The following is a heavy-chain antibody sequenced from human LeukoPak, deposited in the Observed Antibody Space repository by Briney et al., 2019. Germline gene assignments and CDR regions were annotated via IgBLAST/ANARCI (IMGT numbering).Heavy chain of an antibody. J-gene: IGHJ3*02. Sequence: SETLSLTCTVSGGSISSSSYYWGWIRQPPGKGLEWIGSIYYSGSTYYNPSLKSRVTISVDTSKNQFSLKLSSVTAADTAVYYCARRAQLEHAFDIWGQGTMVTVSS. V-gene: IGHV4-39*07. CDR1: GGSISSSSYY. D-gene: IGHD1-1*01. CDR3: ARRAQLEHAFDI. CDR2: IYYSGST.